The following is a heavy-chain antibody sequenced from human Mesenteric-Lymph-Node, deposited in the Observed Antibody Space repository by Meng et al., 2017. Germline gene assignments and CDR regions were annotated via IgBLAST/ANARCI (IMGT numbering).Heavy chain of an antibody. Sequence: QVQLQESGPGLVKPSRPLSLPGTVSGGSISSGGYYWSWIRQPPGKGLEWIGYIYYSGSTYYNPSLKSRVTISVDTSKNQFSLKLSSVTAADTAVYYCARGPSRWLQFSFDYWGQGTLVTVSS. D-gene: IGHD5-24*01. CDR1: GGSISSGGYY. V-gene: IGHV4-31*03. CDR2: IYYSGST. J-gene: IGHJ4*02. CDR3: ARGPSRWLQFSFDY.